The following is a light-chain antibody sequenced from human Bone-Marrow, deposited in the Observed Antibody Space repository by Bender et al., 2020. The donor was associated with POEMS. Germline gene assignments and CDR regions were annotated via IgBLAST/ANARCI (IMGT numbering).Light chain of an antibody. V-gene: IGLV1-44*01. CDR1: SSNIGSKT. CDR3: SSWDDSLSGWV. J-gene: IGLJ3*02. CDR2: YND. Sequence: QSLLTQPPSASGTPGQSVTISCSGSSSNIGSKTVNWYLQFPGTAPKLLIYYNDQRPSGVPDRVSASKSGTSASLAISDIQSEDEGDYYCSSWDDSLSGWVFGGGTKLTVL.